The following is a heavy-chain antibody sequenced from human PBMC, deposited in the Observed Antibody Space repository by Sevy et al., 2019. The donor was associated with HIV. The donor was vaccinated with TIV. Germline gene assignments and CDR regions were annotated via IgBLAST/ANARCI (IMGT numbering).Heavy chain of an antibody. CDR2: INPIFGTA. D-gene: IGHD5-12*01. CDR3: AGGARGYSGYDSYYFDY. J-gene: IGHJ4*02. Sequence: ASVKVSCKASGGTFSSYAISWVRQAPGQGLEWMGGINPIFGTANYAQKFQGRVTITADESTSTAYMELSSLRTEDTAVYYCAGGARGYSGYDSYYFDYWGQGALVTVSS. CDR1: GGTFSSYA. V-gene: IGHV1-69*13.